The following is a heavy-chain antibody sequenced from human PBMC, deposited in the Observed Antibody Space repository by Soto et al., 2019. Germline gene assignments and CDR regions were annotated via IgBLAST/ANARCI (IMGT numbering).Heavy chain of an antibody. J-gene: IGHJ4*02. CDR3: ARGLNGYLHYFDY. CDR1: GYTFTSYA. Sequence: ASVKVSCKAYGYTFTSYAMYWVRQAPGQRLEWMGWINAGNGNTKYSQKFQGRVTITRDTSASTAYMELSSLRSEDTAVYYCARGLNGYLHYFDYWGQGTLVTVSS. V-gene: IGHV1-3*01. CDR2: INAGNGNT. D-gene: IGHD5-18*01.